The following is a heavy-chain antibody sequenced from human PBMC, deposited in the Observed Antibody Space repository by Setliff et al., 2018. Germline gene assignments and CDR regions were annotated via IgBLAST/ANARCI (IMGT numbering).Heavy chain of an antibody. J-gene: IGHJ4*02. V-gene: IGHV3-7*01. CDR1: GSTFSSYA. CDR3: ARDGGEY. CDR2: IKQDGSEK. D-gene: IGHD3-16*01. Sequence: GGSLRLSCAASGSTFSSYAMSWVRQAPGKGLEWVANIKQDGSEKYYVDSVKGRFTISRDNAKNSLYLQMNSLRAEDTAVYYCARDGGEYWGQGTLVTVSS.